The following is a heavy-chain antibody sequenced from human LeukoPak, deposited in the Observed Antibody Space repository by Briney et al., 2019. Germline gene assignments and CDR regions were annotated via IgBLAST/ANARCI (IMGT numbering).Heavy chain of an antibody. Sequence: ASVKVSCKASGYSLTNYFMHWVRQAPGQGLEWMGVLSLSGDGASYTQKFQGRVTMTRDMSTSTVFMELSSLRSEDTAVYFCAREPPSTGYYDYWGQGTLVTVSS. V-gene: IGHV1-46*01. CDR2: LSLSGDGA. CDR1: GYSLTNYF. CDR3: AREPPSTGYYDY. J-gene: IGHJ4*02. D-gene: IGHD1-1*01.